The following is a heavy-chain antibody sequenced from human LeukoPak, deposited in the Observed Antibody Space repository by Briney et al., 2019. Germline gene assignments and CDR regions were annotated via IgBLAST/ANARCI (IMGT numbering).Heavy chain of an antibody. Sequence: GRSLRLSCAASGFTFSSYGMHWVRQSPGKGLEWVAVIWYDGSNKYYADSVKGRFTISRDNSKNTLYLQMNSLRAEDTAVYYCARERERGTGDSAFDIWGQGTMVTVSS. V-gene: IGHV3-30*19. J-gene: IGHJ3*02. CDR3: ARERERGTGDSAFDI. D-gene: IGHD7-27*01. CDR1: GFTFSSYG. CDR2: IWYDGSNK.